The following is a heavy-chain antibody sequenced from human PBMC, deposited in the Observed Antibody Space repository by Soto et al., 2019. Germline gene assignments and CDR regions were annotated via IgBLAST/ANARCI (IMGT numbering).Heavy chain of an antibody. V-gene: IGHV4-34*01. CDR1: GGSFSGYY. D-gene: IGHD6-13*01. J-gene: IGHJ4*02. Sequence: QVQLQQWGAGLLKPSETLSLTCGVYGGSFSGYYWNWIRQPPGKGLEWIGEINPSGGTNYNPSLKSRVTISADTSKNQFSLKLSSVTAADTAVYYCARGRASRGQRDLDFWGQGTLVTVSS. CDR2: INPSGGT. CDR3: ARGRASRGQRDLDF.